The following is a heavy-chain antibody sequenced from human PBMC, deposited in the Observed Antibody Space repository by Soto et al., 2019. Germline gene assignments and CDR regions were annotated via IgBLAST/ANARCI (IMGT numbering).Heavy chain of an antibody. D-gene: IGHD2-21*01. V-gene: IGHV1-46*01. Sequence: GASVKVSCKASGYTFTSYCMHWVRQAPGQGLEWMGIINPSGGSTSYAQKFQGRVTMTRDTSTSTVYMELSSLRSEDTAVYYCARDMGELWWRNGFDYWRQGTLVPVSS. CDR3: ARDMGELWWRNGFDY. CDR2: INPSGGST. CDR1: GYTFTSYC. J-gene: IGHJ4*02.